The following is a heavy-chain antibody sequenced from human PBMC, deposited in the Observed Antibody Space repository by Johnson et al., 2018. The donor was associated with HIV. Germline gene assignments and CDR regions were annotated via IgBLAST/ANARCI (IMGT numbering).Heavy chain of an antibody. D-gene: IGHD5-12*01. V-gene: IGHV3-43D*03. J-gene: IGHJ3*02. CDR2: ISGDGGST. CDR3: AKDSGYENAFDI. Sequence: EVQLVESGGGVVQPGRSLRLSCAASGFTFDDYAMHWVRQAPGKGLEWVSLISGDGGSTYYAESVKGRFTISRDNSKNSLYLQMNSLRAEDTALYYCAKDSGYENAFDIWGQGTMVTVSS. CDR1: GFTFDDYA.